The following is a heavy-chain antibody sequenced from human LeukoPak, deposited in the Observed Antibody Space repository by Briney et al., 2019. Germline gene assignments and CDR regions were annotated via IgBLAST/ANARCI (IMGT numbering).Heavy chain of an antibody. CDR1: GLTFSSHE. V-gene: IGHV3-48*03. CDR2: ISNGGDNI. D-gene: IGHD2-2*01. J-gene: IGHJ3*01. CDR3: VRGGFCSSSICYSFNAFDV. Sequence: GGSLRLSCRASGLTFSSHEMNWVRQAPGKGLEWLSYISNGGDNIYYADPMKGRFTISRDNAKNSLFLQMYSLRAEDTAVYYCVRGGFCSSSICYSFNAFDVWGQGTTVTVSP.